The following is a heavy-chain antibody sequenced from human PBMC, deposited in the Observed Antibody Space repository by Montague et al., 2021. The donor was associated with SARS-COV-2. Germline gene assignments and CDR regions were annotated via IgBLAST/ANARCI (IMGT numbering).Heavy chain of an antibody. CDR2: IYYTGET. CDR1: GGSIRSYY. J-gene: IGHJ4*02. CDR3: ARFWSGYVDK. D-gene: IGHD3-3*01. Sequence: SDTLSLTCSFSGGSIRSYYWSWIRLPPGKPLEWLGYIYYTGETTXNPSLKSRVTISVDTSRSQFSLMLTSVTAADTAVYFCARFWSGYVDKWSQGTLVTVSS. V-gene: IGHV4-59*07.